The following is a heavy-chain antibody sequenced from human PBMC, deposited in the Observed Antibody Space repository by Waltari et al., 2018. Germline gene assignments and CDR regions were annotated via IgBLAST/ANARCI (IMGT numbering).Heavy chain of an antibody. J-gene: IGHJ3*02. D-gene: IGHD3-22*01. CDR3: ARVGGDYYDSSWAFDI. V-gene: IGHV4-38-2*01. CDR2: IYHSGST. CDR1: GYSISSGYY. Sequence: QVQLQESGPGLVKPSETLSLTCAVSGYSISSGYYCGWIRQPPGKGLEWIGSIYHSGSTYYNPSLKSRVTISVDTSKNQFSLKLSSVTAADTAVYYCARVGGDYYDSSWAFDIWGQGTMVTVSS.